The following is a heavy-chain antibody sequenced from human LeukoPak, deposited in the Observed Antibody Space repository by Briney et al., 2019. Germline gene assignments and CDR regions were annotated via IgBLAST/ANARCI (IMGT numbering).Heavy chain of an antibody. CDR1: GFTFSSYA. Sequence: GGSLRLSCAASGFTFSSYAMHWVRQAPGKGLEWVAVTSYDGSNKYYADSVKGRFTISRDNSKNTLYLQMNSLRAEDTAVYYCAREIGGSVWRRDGMDVWGQGTTVTVSS. CDR2: TSYDGSNK. D-gene: IGHD6-19*01. J-gene: IGHJ6*02. V-gene: IGHV3-30-3*01. CDR3: AREIGGSVWRRDGMDV.